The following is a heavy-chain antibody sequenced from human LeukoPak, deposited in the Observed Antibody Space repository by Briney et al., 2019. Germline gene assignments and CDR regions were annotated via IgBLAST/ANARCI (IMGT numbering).Heavy chain of an antibody. J-gene: IGHJ5*02. Sequence: PGGSLRLSCAASGFTFSSYGMHWVRQAPGKGLEWVAVISYDGSNKYYADSVKGRFTISRDNSKNTLYLQMSSLRAEDTAVYYCAKDSSSRARGWFDPWGQGTLVTVSS. D-gene: IGHD6-13*01. CDR3: AKDSSSRARGWFDP. CDR1: GFTFSSYG. CDR2: ISYDGSNK. V-gene: IGHV3-30*18.